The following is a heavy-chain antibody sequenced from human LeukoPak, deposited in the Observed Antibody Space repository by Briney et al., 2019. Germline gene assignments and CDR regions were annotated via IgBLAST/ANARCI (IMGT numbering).Heavy chain of an antibody. J-gene: IGHJ5*02. CDR1: GFTFSSYS. CDR2: ISSSSSYI. CDR3: ARDLGQYYDTSDNWFDP. Sequence: GGSLRLSCAASGFTFSSYSMNWVRQAPRKGLEWVSSISSSSSYIYYADSVKGRFTISRDNAKNTLNLQMNSLRAEDTAVYYCARDLGQYYDTSDNWFDPWGQGTLVTVSS. V-gene: IGHV3-21*04. D-gene: IGHD3-22*01.